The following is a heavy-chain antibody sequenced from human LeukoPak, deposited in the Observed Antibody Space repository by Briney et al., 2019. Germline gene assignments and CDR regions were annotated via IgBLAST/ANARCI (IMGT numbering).Heavy chain of an antibody. Sequence: PGGSLRLSCAASGFTFSHYGMHWVRQTPGAGLEWVAVIWSDGSDKYYAKSVKGRFTISRDNFKNSLFLQMNSLRAEDTAVYYCAKDAQRGFDYSNSLQNWGQGILVTVSS. D-gene: IGHD4-11*01. J-gene: IGHJ1*01. V-gene: IGHV3-33*06. CDR2: IWSDGSDK. CDR1: GFTFSHYG. CDR3: AKDAQRGFDYSNSLQN.